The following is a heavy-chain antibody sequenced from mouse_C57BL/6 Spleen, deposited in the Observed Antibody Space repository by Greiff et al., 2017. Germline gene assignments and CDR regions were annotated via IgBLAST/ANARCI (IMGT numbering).Heavy chain of an antibody. CDR2: INPSNGGT. CDR3: ARGNYGSSYWYFDV. D-gene: IGHD1-1*01. J-gene: IGHJ1*03. V-gene: IGHV1-53*01. Sequence: LVESGTELVKPGASVKLSCKASGYTFTSYWMHWVKQRPGQGLEWIGNINPSNGGTNYNEKFKSKATLTVDKSSSTAYMQLSSLTSEDSAVYYCARGNYGSSYWYFDVWGTGTTVTVSS. CDR1: GYTFTSYW.